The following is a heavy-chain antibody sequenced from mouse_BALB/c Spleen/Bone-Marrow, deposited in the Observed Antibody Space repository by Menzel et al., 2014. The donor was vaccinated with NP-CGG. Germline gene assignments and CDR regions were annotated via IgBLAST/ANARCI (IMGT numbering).Heavy chain of an antibody. V-gene: IGHV5-6-3*01. CDR2: INSNGGST. Sequence: EVMLVESGGGLVQPGGSLKLSCAASGFTFSSYGMSWVRQTPEKRLELVAIINSNGGSTNYPDSVKGRFTISRDNAKNTLYLPVSSLKSEDTAMYHCGRVRYFNYGGKGTRPTVST. CDR3: GRVRYFNY. CDR1: GFTFSSYG. D-gene: IGHD3-2*02. J-gene: IGHJ2*03.